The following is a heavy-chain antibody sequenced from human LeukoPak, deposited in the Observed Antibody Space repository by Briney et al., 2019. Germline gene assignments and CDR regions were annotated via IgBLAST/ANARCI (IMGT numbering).Heavy chain of an antibody. Sequence: PGGSLRLSCAASGLTFSSYSMNWVRQAPGKGLEWVSSISSSSSYIYYADSVKGRFTISRDNAKNSLYLQMNSLRAEDTAVYYCARDLRSYSGYELPDYWGQGTLVTVSS. CDR2: ISSSSSYI. CDR1: GLTFSSYS. CDR3: ARDLRSYSGYELPDY. J-gene: IGHJ4*02. D-gene: IGHD5-12*01. V-gene: IGHV3-21*01.